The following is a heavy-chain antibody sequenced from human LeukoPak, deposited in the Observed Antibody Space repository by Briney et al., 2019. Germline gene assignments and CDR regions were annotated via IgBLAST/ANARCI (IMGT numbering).Heavy chain of an antibody. J-gene: IGHJ6*02. V-gene: IGHV3-21*01. Sequence: GGSLRLSCAASGFTFSSYSMNWVRQAPGKGLEWVSSISSSSSYIYYADSVKGRFTISRDNAKNSLYLQTNSLRAEDTAVYYCAREHNFGSGMDVWGQGTTVTVSS. CDR1: GFTFSSYS. CDR2: ISSSSSYI. CDR3: AREHNFGSGMDV. D-gene: IGHD3-10*01.